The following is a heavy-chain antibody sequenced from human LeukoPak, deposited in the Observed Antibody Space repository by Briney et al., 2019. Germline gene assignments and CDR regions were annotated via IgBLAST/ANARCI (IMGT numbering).Heavy chain of an antibody. CDR1: GGSFSLYY. CDR3: ARTTEGYCRGRSCYSYYYYMDV. J-gene: IGHJ6*03. CDR2: INHSGNT. D-gene: IGHD2-15*01. Sequence: PSETLSLTCAVYGGSFSLYYWTWIRQSPGKGLEWIGEINHSGNTNYNPSLKSRVTISVDTSKNQFSLKLRSVTAADTAVYYCARTTEGYCRGRSCYSYYYYMDVWGKGTTVTVSS. V-gene: IGHV4-34*01.